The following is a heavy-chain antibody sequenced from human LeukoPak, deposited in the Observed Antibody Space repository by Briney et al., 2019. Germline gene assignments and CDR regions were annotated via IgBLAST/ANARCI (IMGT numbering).Heavy chain of an antibody. J-gene: IGHJ4*02. D-gene: IGHD4-17*01. CDR1: GFTFSSYG. CDR3: ARDYGDPIGGYYFDY. CDR2: IWYDGSNK. Sequence: RGSLRLSCAASGFTFSSYGMHWVRQAPGKGLEWVAVIWYDGSNKYYADSVKGRFTISRDNSKNTLYLQMNSLRAEDTAVYYCARDYGDPIGGYYFDYWGQGTLVTVSS. V-gene: IGHV3-33*01.